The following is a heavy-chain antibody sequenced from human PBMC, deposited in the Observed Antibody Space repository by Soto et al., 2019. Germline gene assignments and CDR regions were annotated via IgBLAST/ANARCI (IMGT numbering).Heavy chain of an antibody. CDR3: TRGQGNH. J-gene: IGHJ4*02. CDR2: MNPFSGNA. CDR1: GYTFTSYD. Sequence: QVQLVQSGAEVKKPGASVTVSCKASGYTFTSYDIYWVRQATGQGLEWMGWMNPFSGNAVYTQKCQDRVTMTRDTSINTAYMEMSGLRSEDTAVYYCTRGQGNHWGQGSLVTVSS. V-gene: IGHV1-8*01.